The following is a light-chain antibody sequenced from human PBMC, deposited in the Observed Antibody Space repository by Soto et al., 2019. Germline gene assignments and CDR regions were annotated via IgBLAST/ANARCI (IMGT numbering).Light chain of an antibody. V-gene: IGKV3D-15*01. CDR3: QQYYHWGLS. Sequence: VMTQSPAKLSVSPGEGVTLFCRASQNVDTKLAWYQMKPGQAPRLLIYASSTRAAGIPGTFSGSGSGTQLSLTIITLQSEDSGFYYCQQYYHWGLSFGGGTKVEI. CDR1: QNVDTK. CDR2: ASS. J-gene: IGKJ4*01.